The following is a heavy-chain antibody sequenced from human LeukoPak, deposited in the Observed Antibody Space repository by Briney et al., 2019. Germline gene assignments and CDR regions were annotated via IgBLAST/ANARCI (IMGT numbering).Heavy chain of an antibody. J-gene: IGHJ4*02. CDR2: ISPSGGST. V-gene: IGHV1-46*01. CDR3: ARSGGSRGTVTPPGDF. Sequence: GASVEASCKAFGYTFTGYWMHWVRQAPGQGPEWMGVISPSGGSTIYAQKFQGRLTITRDTSASTVYMDLSSLKSEGTAVYYCARSGGSRGTVTPPGDFWGQGTLVTVSS. D-gene: IGHD4-17*01. CDR1: GYTFTGYW.